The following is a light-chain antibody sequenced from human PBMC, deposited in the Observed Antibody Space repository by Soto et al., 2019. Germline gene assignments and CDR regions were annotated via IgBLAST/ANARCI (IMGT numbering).Light chain of an antibody. J-gene: IGKJ1*01. CDR3: QQYSKWWT. V-gene: IGKV3-15*01. Sequence: EIVMTQSPATLSVSPGERATLSCRASQSVSSNFSCYQQKHGQAPRLLLYGASTSTTGIPARCSGSGAGTEFTLTIRSLQYEYFAVYCWQQYSKWWTFGQGTKVEIK. CDR2: GAS. CDR1: QSVSSN.